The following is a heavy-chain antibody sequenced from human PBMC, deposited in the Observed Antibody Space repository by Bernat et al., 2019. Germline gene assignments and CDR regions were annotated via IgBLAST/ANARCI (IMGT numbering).Heavy chain of an antibody. D-gene: IGHD3-3*01. CDR3: ARYGITIFGVVSPFDY. Sequence: QVQLQESGPGLVKPSETLSLTCTVSGGSISSSSYYWGWIRQPPGKGLEWIGSIYYSGSTYYTPSLKSPVTISIDTSKNPFSLKLSSVTAADAAVYYCARYGITIFGVVSPFDYWGQGTLVTVSS. CDR1: GGSISSSSYY. CDR2: IYYSGST. V-gene: IGHV4-39*01. J-gene: IGHJ4*02.